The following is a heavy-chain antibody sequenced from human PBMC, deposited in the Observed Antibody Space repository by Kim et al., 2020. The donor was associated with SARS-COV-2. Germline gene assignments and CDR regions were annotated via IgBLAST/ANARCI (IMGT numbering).Heavy chain of an antibody. CDR2: ISSSSSYI. J-gene: IGHJ4*02. CDR3: ASGSSSSWSLDDY. V-gene: IGHV3-21*01. CDR1: GFTFSSYS. D-gene: IGHD6-13*01. Sequence: GGSLRLSCAASGFTFSSYSMNWVRQAPGKGLEWVSSISSSSSYIYYADSVKGRFTISRDNAKNSLYLQMNSLRAEDTAVYYCASGSSSSWSLDDYWGQETLVTVSS.